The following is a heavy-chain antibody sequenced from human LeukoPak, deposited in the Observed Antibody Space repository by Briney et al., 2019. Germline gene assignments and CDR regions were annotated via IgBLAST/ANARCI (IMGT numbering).Heavy chain of an antibody. J-gene: IGHJ3*02. CDR3: ARWYTETGGDAAFDI. CDR1: GGSISSSSYY. CDR2: VYYDGSA. D-gene: IGHD2-2*01. V-gene: IGHV4-39*07. Sequence: SETLSLTCTVSGGSISSSSYYWGWIRQPPGKGLEWIGSVYYDGSAYYNPSLKSRVTISVDTSKNQFSLKLNSLTAADTAMYYCARWYTETGGDAAFDIWGQGTMVTVSS.